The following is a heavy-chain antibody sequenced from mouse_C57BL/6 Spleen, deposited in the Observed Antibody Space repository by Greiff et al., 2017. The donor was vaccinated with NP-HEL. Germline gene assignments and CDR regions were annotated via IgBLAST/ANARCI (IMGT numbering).Heavy chain of an antibody. Sequence: VQLQQSGAELVRPGTSVKVSCKASGYAFTNYLIEWVKQRPGQGLEWIGVINPGSGGTNYNEKFKGKATLTAEKSSSTAYMQISSLTSEDSAVYFCARVGNYVDYWGQGTTLTVSS. V-gene: IGHV1-54*01. J-gene: IGHJ2*01. CDR2: INPGSGGT. CDR3: ARVGNYVDY. CDR1: GYAFTNYL.